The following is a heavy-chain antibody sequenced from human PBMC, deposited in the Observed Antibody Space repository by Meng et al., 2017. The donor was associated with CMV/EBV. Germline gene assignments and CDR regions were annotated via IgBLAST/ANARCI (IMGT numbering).Heavy chain of an antibody. J-gene: IGHJ6*02. Sequence: GESLKISCAASGFTFSDHYMDWVRQAPGKGLEWVGRTRNKANRYTTEYAAYVKGRFTISRDESKNSLYLQMNSLKTEDTAVYYCARGGSSTTKYVGSYYYYGMDVWGRGTTVTVSS. D-gene: IGHD2-2*01. CDR1: GFTFSDHY. V-gene: IGHV3-72*01. CDR3: ARGGSSTTKYVGSYYYYGMDV. CDR2: TRNKANRYTT.